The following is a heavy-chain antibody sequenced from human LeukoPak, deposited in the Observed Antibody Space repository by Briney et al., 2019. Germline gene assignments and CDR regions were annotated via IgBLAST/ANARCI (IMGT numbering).Heavy chain of an antibody. D-gene: IGHD1-26*01. V-gene: IGHV1-24*01. CDR3: AIKGSGSYYAWFDP. CDR2: FDPEDGET. CDR1: GYTLTELS. Sequence: ASVKVSCKVSGYTLTELSMHWVRQAPGKGLEWMGGFDPEDGETIYAQKFQGRVTMTEDTSTDTAYMELSSLRSEDTAVYYCAIKGSGSYYAWFDPWGQGTLVTVSS. J-gene: IGHJ5*02.